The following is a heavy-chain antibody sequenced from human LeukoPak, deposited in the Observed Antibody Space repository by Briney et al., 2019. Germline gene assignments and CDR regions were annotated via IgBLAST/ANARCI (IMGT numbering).Heavy chain of an antibody. Sequence: GGSQRLSCAASGFTFSSYAMHWVRQAPGKGLEWVAVISYDGSNKYYADSVKGRFTISRDNSKNTLYLQMNSLRAEDTAVYYCARASIAVAGTSWFGPWGQGTLVTVSS. D-gene: IGHD6-19*01. CDR3: ARASIAVAGTSWFGP. V-gene: IGHV3-30-3*01. CDR1: GFTFSSYA. J-gene: IGHJ5*02. CDR2: ISYDGSNK.